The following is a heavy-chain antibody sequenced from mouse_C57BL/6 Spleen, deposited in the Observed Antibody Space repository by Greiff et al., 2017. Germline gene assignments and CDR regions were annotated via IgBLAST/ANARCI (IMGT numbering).Heavy chain of an antibody. V-gene: IGHV1-42*01. CDR3: ATTGDYYFDY. CDR1: GYSFTGYY. Sequence: VQLQQSGPELVKPGASVKISCKASGYSFTGYYMNWVKQSPEKSLEWIGEINPSTGGTTYNQKFKAKATLTVDKSSSTAYMQLKSLTSEDYAVYYCATTGDYYFDYWGQGTTLTVSS. D-gene: IGHD1-1*01. J-gene: IGHJ2*01. CDR2: INPSTGGT.